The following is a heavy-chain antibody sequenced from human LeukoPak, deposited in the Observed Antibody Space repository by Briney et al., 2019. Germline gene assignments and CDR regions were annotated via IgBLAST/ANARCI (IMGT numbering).Heavy chain of an antibody. V-gene: IGHV4-59*01. Sequence: SETLSLTCTVSGGSISSYYWSWIRQPPGKGLEWIGYIYYSGSTNYNPSLKSRVTISVDTSKNQFSLKLSSVTAADTAVYYRARANAYYYGSGSYYHFDYWGQGTLVTVSS. CDR3: ARANAYYYGSGSYYHFDY. CDR2: IYYSGST. D-gene: IGHD3-10*01. CDR1: GGSISSYY. J-gene: IGHJ4*02.